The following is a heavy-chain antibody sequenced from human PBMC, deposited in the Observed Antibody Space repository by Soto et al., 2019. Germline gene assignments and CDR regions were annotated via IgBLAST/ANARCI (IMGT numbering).Heavy chain of an antibody. D-gene: IGHD6-19*01. CDR2: ISTFNGAT. Sequence: QVQLVQSGTDVKKPGASVKVSCKASGYTFTRFGISWVRQAPGQGLEWMGWISTFNGATNYAQKFKDRITMTTDTPTSTADMELRSLRSDDTAVYYCARLYSSGWPRRYSDYWGQGTLVTVSS. J-gene: IGHJ4*02. CDR1: GYTFTRFG. V-gene: IGHV1-18*01. CDR3: ARLYSSGWPRRYSDY.